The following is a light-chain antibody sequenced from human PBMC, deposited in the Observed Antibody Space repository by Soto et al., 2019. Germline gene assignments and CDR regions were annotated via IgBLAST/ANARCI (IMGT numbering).Light chain of an antibody. V-gene: IGKV3-20*01. CDR1: KGVASSC. CDR3: QQYGSAPQT. Sequence: EIVLTQSPGTLSFSQGEKAPSPCGAGKGVASSCLAWYRQNPGQAPMLLIYGASTRATGIPDRFSGSGSGTDFTLTISRLEPEDFAVYYCQQYGSAPQTFGQGTKVEI. CDR2: GAS. J-gene: IGKJ1*01.